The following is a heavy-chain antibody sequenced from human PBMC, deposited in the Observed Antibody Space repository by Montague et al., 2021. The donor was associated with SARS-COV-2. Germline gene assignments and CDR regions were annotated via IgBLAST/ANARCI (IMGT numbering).Heavy chain of an antibody. CDR1: GNTLTELS. CDR3: ATIPLHYYDSSRYFDF. D-gene: IGHD3-22*01. V-gene: IGHV1-24*01. J-gene: IGHJ4*02. Sequence: SVKVSCKVSGNTLTELSMHWVRQAPGKGLEWMGGFDPEDGETVYAQKFQGRVTMTEDTSTDTAYMELSSLRSEDTAVYYCATIPLHYYDSSRYFDFWGQGTLVTASS. CDR2: FDPEDGET.